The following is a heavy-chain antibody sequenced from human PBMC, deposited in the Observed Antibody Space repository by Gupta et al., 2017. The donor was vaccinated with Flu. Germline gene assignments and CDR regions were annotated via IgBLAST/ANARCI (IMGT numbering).Heavy chain of an antibody. CDR3: ARAGYCSSTSCYGSLGFDP. V-gene: IGHV4-4*02. CDR2: IYHSGST. Sequence: KGLEWIGEIYHSGSTNYNPSLKSRVTISVDKSKNQFSLKLSSVTAADTAVYYCARAGYCSSTSCYGSLGFDPWGQGTLVTVSS. D-gene: IGHD2-2*01. J-gene: IGHJ5*02.